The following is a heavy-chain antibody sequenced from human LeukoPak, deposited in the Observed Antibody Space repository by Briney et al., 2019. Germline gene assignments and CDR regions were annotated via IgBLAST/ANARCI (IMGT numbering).Heavy chain of an antibody. J-gene: IGHJ4*02. Sequence: GGSLRLSCAASGFTFSSYAMSWVRQAPGKGLEWVSAISGSGGSTYYADSVKGRFTISRDNSKNSLYLEMNSLRAEDTAVYYCAKNFGWQQFDYWGQGTLVTVSS. D-gene: IGHD5-24*01. V-gene: IGHV3-23*01. CDR1: GFTFSSYA. CDR3: AKNFGWQQFDY. CDR2: ISGSGGST.